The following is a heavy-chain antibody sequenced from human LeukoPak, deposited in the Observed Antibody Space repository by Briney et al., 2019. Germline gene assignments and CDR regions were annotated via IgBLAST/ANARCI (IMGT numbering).Heavy chain of an antibody. D-gene: IGHD1-26*01. Sequence: ASVTVSCKASGYTFTSYGISWVRQAPGQGLEWMGWISAYNGNTNYAQKLQGRVTMTTDTSTSTAYMELRSLRSDDTAVYYCARDVGATSYYYHYGMDVWGQGTTVIVSS. CDR2: ISAYNGNT. CDR3: ARDVGATSYYYHYGMDV. CDR1: GYTFTSYG. J-gene: IGHJ6*02. V-gene: IGHV1-18*01.